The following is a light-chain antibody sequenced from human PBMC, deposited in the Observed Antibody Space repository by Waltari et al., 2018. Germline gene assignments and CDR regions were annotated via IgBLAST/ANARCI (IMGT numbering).Light chain of an antibody. CDR2: GKN. CDR1: SLRNYY. Sequence: SSELTQDPTVSVALGQTATITCQGDSLRNYYPSWYQQKPRQSPRLVIYGKNRRPSGIPERFSGSRSGDTASLTITGAQAEDEADYYCNSRDSSGYLVIFGGGTKLTVL. CDR3: NSRDSSGYLVI. J-gene: IGLJ2*01. V-gene: IGLV3-19*01.